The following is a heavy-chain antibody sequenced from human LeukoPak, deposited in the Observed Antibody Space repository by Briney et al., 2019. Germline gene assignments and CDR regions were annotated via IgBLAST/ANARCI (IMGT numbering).Heavy chain of an antibody. Sequence: SETLSLTCTVSGGSISSGSYYWPWIRQPAGKGLEWIGRIYTSGSTNYNPSLNSRVTISLDTSKNQFSLKLSSVTAADTAVYYCARVKPLATQDGYNLYWYFDLWGRGTLVTVSS. D-gene: IGHD5-24*01. CDR1: GGSISSGSYY. CDR2: IYTSGST. J-gene: IGHJ2*01. CDR3: ARVKPLATQDGYNLYWYFDL. V-gene: IGHV4-61*02.